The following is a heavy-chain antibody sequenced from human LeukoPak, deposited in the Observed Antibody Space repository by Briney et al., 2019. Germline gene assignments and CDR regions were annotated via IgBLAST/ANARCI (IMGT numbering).Heavy chain of an antibody. J-gene: IGHJ4*02. Sequence: GESLKISCKGSGYSFTSYWIGWVRQMPGKGLEWMGIIYPGDSDTRYSPSFQGQVTISADKSISTAYLQWSSLKASDTAMYHCARHPYGYSSGWSHPFDYWGQGTLVTVSS. D-gene: IGHD6-19*01. CDR1: GYSFTSYW. V-gene: IGHV5-51*01. CDR3: ARHPYGYSSGWSHPFDY. CDR2: IYPGDSDT.